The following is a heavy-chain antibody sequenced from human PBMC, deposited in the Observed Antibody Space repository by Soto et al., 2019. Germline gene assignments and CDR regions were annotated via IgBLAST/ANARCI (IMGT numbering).Heavy chain of an antibody. J-gene: IGHJ3*02. CDR2: ISSSTTYI. CDR1: RFTFSSYT. CDR3: TRDFDSSGYYGPVGPFDI. Sequence: GGSLRLSCSASRFTFSSYTMNWVRQAPGKGLEWVSSISSSTTYIYYADSVKGRFTISRDNAKNSLYLQVNSLRAEDTAVYYCTRDFDSSGYYGPVGPFDIWGQGTMVTVSS. V-gene: IGHV3-21*03. D-gene: IGHD3-22*01.